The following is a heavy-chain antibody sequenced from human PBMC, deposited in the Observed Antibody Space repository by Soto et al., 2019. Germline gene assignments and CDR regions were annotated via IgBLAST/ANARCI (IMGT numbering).Heavy chain of an antibody. CDR1: GGSISSYY. D-gene: IGHD3-10*01. V-gene: IGHV4-59*08. CDR2: IYYSGST. J-gene: IGHJ6*03. CDR3: ARLRGDYMDV. Sequence: SETLSLTCTVSGGSISSYYWSWIRQPPGKGLEWIGYIYYSGSTNYNPSLKSRVTISVDTSKNQFSLKLSSVTAADTAVYYCARLRGDYMDVWGKGTTVTVSS.